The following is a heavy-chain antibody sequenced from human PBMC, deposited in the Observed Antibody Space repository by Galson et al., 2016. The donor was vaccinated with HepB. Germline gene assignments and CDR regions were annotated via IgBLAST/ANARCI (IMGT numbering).Heavy chain of an antibody. Sequence: SVKVSCKASGGTFGRFAINWVRQAPGQGPEWMGGIIPLFGTTNYAQKFQGRVTFSADESTNTVYMQLTTVTSEDTAIYYCARSTMDRGVDWFDPWGQGTLVTVSS. D-gene: IGHD3-10*01. CDR2: IIPLFGTT. CDR1: GGTFGRFA. V-gene: IGHV1-69*13. J-gene: IGHJ5*02. CDR3: ARSTMDRGVDWFDP.